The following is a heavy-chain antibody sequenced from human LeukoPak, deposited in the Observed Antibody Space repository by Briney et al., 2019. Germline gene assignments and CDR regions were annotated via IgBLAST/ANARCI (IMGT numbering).Heavy chain of an antibody. CDR3: ARRGDGGRSFDY. V-gene: IGHV3-23*01. Sequence: GGSLRLSCAASGLTFSSYAMSWVRQAPGKGLEWVSAISGSGSRTYYADSVKGRFTISRDNSKNTLYLQVNSLRAEDTAVYYCARRGDGGRSFDYWGQGTLVTVSS. J-gene: IGHJ4*02. CDR2: ISGSGSRT. CDR1: GLTFSSYA. D-gene: IGHD4-23*01.